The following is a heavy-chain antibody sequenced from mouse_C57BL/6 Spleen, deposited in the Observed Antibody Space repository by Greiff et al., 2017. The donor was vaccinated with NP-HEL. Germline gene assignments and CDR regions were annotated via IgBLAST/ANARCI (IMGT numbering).Heavy chain of an antibody. D-gene: IGHD1-1*01. J-gene: IGHJ2*01. CDR3: ARGYYGSSNDY. CDR1: GYTFTDYN. Sequence: DVQLQESGPELVKPGASVKMSCKASGYTFTDYNMHWVKQSHGKSLEWIGYINPNNGGTSYNQKFKGKATLTVTKSSSTAYMELRSLTSEDSAVYYCARGYYGSSNDYWGQGTTLTVSS. V-gene: IGHV1-22*01. CDR2: INPNNGGT.